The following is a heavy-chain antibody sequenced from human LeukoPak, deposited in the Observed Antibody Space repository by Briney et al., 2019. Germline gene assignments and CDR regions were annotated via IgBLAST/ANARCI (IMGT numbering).Heavy chain of an antibody. CDR2: IYYGGYP. J-gene: IGHJ4*02. CDR3: AGTELGYCTVTGCPLES. CDR1: GGSFSGYY. Sequence: SETLSLTCAVYGGSFSGYYWSWIRQPPGKGLEWIGYIYYGGYPNYSPSLRSRITISVEKSKSQFSLNLRSVTAADTALYFCAGTELGYCTVTGCPLESWGQGTLVTVSS. D-gene: IGHD2-8*02. V-gene: IGHV4-59*01.